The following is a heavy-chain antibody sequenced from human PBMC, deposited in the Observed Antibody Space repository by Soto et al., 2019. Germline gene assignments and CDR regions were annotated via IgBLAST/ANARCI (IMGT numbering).Heavy chain of an antibody. CDR2: MNPNSGNT. V-gene: IGHV1-8*01. J-gene: IGHJ6*02. Sequence: ASVKVSCKASGYTFTSYDINWVRQATGQGLEWMGWMNPNSGNTGYAQKFQGRVTMTRNTSISTAFMELSSLRSEDTAVYYCARGRTTVTLLPPDYYYYGMDVWGQGTTVTVSS. CDR1: GYTFTSYD. CDR3: ARGRTTVTLLPPDYYYYGMDV. D-gene: IGHD4-17*01.